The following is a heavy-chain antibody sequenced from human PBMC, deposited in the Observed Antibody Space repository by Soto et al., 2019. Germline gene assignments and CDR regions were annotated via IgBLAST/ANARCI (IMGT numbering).Heavy chain of an antibody. V-gene: IGHV3-33*08. CDR2: IWYDGSNK. CDR1: GFTFSSYG. J-gene: IGHJ4*02. Sequence: HPGGSLRLSCAASGFTFSSYGMHWVRQAPGKGLEWVAVIWYDGSNKYYADSVKGRFTISRDNSKNTLYLQMNSLRAEDTAVYYCAREGGDGYHLIGGYIDYWGQGTLVTVSS. CDR3: AREGGDGYHLIGGYIDY. D-gene: IGHD2-21*01.